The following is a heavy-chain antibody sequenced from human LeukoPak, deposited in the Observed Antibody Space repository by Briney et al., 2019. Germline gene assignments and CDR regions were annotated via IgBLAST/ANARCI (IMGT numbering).Heavy chain of an antibody. D-gene: IGHD3-3*01. CDR1: GFTFSSYA. CDR2: ISGSGGST. V-gene: IGHV3-23*01. J-gene: IGHJ4*02. CDR3: AKDRDLYYDFWSGYYRPSNYFDY. Sequence: PGGSLRLSCAASGFTFSSYAMSWVRQAPGKGLEWVSAISGSGGSTYYADSVKGRFTISRDNSKNTLYLQMNSLRAEDTAVYYCAKDRDLYYDFWSGYYRPSNYFDYWGQGTLVTVSS.